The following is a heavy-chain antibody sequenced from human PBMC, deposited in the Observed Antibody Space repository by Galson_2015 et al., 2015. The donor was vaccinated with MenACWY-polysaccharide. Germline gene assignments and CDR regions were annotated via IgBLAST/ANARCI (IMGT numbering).Heavy chain of an antibody. CDR3: TRDRHLDY. V-gene: IGHV3-49*03. CDR1: GVIFGDCS. Sequence: SLRLSCATSGVIFGDCSMSWFRQEPGKGLVWVGFIRSNGDGGTTNYAASVRGRFTISRDESKSIAYLEMNSVIAGDTAVYVCTRDRHLDYWGQGTLVTVSS. CDR2: IRSNGDGGTT. J-gene: IGHJ4*02.